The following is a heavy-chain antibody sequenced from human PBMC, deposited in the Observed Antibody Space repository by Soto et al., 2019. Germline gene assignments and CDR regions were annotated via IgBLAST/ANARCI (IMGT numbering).Heavy chain of an antibody. CDR1: GLTFSRFA. CDR3: ARDQAGSDSQTYYFDY. Sequence: QVQLVESGGGVVQPGGSLRLSCTGSGLTFSRFALYWVRQAPGEGLEWVTFISYDGNNKLYADSVKGRFTVSRDDSKDTVYLQMNSLRPEDTAVYFCARDQAGSDSQTYYFDYWGQGTLVTVSS. V-gene: IGHV3-30-3*01. CDR2: ISYDGNNK. D-gene: IGHD5-18*01. J-gene: IGHJ4*02.